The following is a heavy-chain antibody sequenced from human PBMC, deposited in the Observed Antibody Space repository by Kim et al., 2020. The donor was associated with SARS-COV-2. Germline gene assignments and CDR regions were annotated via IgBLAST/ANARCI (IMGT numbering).Heavy chain of an antibody. V-gene: IGHV3-30*18. CDR2: ISYDGSNK. Sequence: GGSLRLSCAASGFTFSSYGMHWVRQAPGKGLEWVAVISYDGSNKYYADSVKGRFTISRDNSKNTLYLQMNSLRAEDTAVYYCAKIAIFGAVQVYWGQGTLVTVSS. CDR1: GFTFSSYG. D-gene: IGHD3-3*01. CDR3: AKIAIFGAVQVY. J-gene: IGHJ4*02.